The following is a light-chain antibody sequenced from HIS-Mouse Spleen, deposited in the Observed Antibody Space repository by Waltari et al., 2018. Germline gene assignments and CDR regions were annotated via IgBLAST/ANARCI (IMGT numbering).Light chain of an antibody. J-gene: IGLJ2*01. CDR2: DVS. V-gene: IGLV2-14*03. Sequence: QSALTQPASVSGSPGQSITISCTGTSSNVGGYNYLSWYQQHPGKAPKLMIYDVSNRPSGVSNRFSGSKSGNTASLTISGLQAEDEADYYCSSYTSSSTEVFGGGTKLTVL. CDR1: SSNVGGYNY. CDR3: SSYTSSSTEV.